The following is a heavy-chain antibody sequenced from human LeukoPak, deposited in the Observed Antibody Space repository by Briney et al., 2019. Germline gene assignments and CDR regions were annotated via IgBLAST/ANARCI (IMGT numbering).Heavy chain of an antibody. J-gene: IGHJ6*03. CDR1: GFTVSSNY. CDR2: IYSGGST. Sequence: GGSLRLSCAASGFTVSSNYMSWVRQAPGKGLEWVSVIYSGGSTYYADSVKGRFTISRDNSKNTLYLQMNSLRAEDTAVYYCARDPSGSYLPYYYYMDVWGKGTTVTISS. V-gene: IGHV3-66*01. D-gene: IGHD1-26*01. CDR3: ARDPSGSYLPYYYYMDV.